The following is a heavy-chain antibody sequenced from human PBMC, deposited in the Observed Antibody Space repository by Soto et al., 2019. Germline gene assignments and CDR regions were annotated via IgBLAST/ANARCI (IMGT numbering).Heavy chain of an antibody. CDR3: QADDGIRDELPVSAFLLNRSSDL. J-gene: IGHJ2*01. CDR2: ISSSSSYI. V-gene: IGHV3-21*01. Sequence: PGKGREWVSSISSSSSYIYYADSVKGRFTISRDNAKNSLYLQMNSLRAEETAVFFFQADDGIRDELPVSAFLLNRSSDL. D-gene: IGHD1-26*01.